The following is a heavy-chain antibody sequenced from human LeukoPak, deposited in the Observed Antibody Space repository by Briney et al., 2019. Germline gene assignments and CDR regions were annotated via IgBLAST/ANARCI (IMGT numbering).Heavy chain of an antibody. CDR1: GFTFRSYG. V-gene: IGHV3-30*02. J-gene: IGHJ4*02. D-gene: IGHD4-23*01. Sequence: GGSLRLSCAASGFTFRSYGMHWVRQAPGKGLEWVAYIQNDGSNEQYADSVKGRFSISRDSSKNILYLQMNSLRAEDTAVYYCARVGNSGGYWGQGTLVTVSS. CDR3: ARVGNSGGY. CDR2: IQNDGSNE.